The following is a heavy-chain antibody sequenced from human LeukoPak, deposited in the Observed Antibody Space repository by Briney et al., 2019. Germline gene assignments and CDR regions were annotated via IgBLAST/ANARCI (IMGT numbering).Heavy chain of an antibody. CDR3: AREWTYYYDSSGYPGGNDY. CDR2: ISAYNGNT. D-gene: IGHD3-22*01. V-gene: IGHV1-18*01. J-gene: IGHJ4*02. Sequence: GASVKVSCKASGYTFTSYGISWVRQAPGQGLEWMGWISAYNGNTNYAQKLQGRVTMTTDTSTSTAYMELRSLRSDDTAVYYCAREWTYYYDSSGYPGGNDYWGQGTPVTVSS. CDR1: GYTFTSYG.